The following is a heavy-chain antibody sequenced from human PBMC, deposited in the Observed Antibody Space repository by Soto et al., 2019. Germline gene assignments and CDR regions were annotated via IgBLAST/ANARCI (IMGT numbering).Heavy chain of an antibody. CDR3: ARMVRGSKIDYYYYMDV. D-gene: IGHD3-10*01. CDR2: ISASNGDT. J-gene: IGHJ6*03. CDR1: GYTFTNHG. V-gene: IGHV1-18*04. Sequence: QVELVQSGVEVKKPGASVKVSCKASGYTFTNHGLSWVRQAPGQGLEWMGWISASNGDTNYAQKFLGRVTVTTDTSTSTGYRELRSLKSEDTAVYDCARMVRGSKIDYYYYMDVWGKGTTVNVSS.